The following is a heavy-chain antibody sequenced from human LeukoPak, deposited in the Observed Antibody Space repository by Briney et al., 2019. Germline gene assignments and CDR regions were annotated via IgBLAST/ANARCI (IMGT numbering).Heavy chain of an antibody. CDR1: GFTFSSFP. Sequence: SGGSLRLSCAASGFTFSSFPMSWVRQAPGKGLQWVSGITGRGGNTYYADSVEGRFTISRDNSMNTLSLQMDSLRAEDTAIYYCARDRAAFDSWGQGTLVTVYS. CDR2: ITGRGGNT. V-gene: IGHV3-23*01. J-gene: IGHJ4*02. CDR3: ARDRAAFDS. D-gene: IGHD6-25*01.